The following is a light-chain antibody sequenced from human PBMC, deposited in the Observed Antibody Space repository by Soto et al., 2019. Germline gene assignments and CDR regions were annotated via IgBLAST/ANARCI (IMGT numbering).Light chain of an antibody. J-gene: IGKJ5*01. Sequence: EIVSTQSPGTLSLSPVARATLSCRASQSVSSSYLAWYQQKPGQAPRLLIYRTSNRATGIPDRFSGSGSGTDFTLTISRLEPEDFATYYCQQLNSYPPTFGQGTRLEIK. CDR2: RTS. V-gene: IGKV3-20*01. CDR3: QQLNSYPPT. CDR1: QSVSSSY.